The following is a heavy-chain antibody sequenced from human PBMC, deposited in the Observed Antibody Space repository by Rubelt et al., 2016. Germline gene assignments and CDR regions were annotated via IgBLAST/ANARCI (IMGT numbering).Heavy chain of an antibody. CDR1: GGSISSYY. J-gene: IGHJ3*02. CDR2: INHSGST. D-gene: IGHD3-10*01. CDR3: AITAPGSILTDAFDI. Sequence: QVQLQESGPGLVKPSETLSLTCTVSGGSISSYYWSWIRQPPGKGLEWIGEINHSGSTNYNPSLKSRVTIAVDTSRNHFAWKLSSVTAADTAVYYCAITAPGSILTDAFDIWGQGTMVTVSS. V-gene: IGHV4-34*01.